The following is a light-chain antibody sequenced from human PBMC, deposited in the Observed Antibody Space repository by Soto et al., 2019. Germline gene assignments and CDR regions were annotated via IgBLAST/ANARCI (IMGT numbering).Light chain of an antibody. CDR1: QDVSNY. J-gene: IGKJ3*01. V-gene: IGKV1-33*01. CDR3: QQYDNLFT. Sequence: DIQMTQSPSSLSASVGDRVTITCQASQDVSNYLNWYQQKPGKAPKLLIYDASNLETGVPSRFSGSGSGTDSTFTISSLQPEDIATYYCQQYDNLFTFGPGTKLDIK. CDR2: DAS.